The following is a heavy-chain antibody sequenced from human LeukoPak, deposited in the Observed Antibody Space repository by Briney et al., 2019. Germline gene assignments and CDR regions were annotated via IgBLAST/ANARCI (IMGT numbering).Heavy chain of an antibody. CDR1: GFTFSSYA. V-gene: IGHV3-23*01. CDR3: AKDKVASGYDRIKADY. Sequence: GGSLRLSCAASGFTFSSYAMSWVRQAPGKGLEWVSAISGSGGSTYYADSVKGRFTISRDNSKNTLYLQMNSLRAEDTAVYYRAKDKVASGYDRIKADYWGQGTLVTVSS. D-gene: IGHD3-22*01. CDR2: ISGSGGST. J-gene: IGHJ4*02.